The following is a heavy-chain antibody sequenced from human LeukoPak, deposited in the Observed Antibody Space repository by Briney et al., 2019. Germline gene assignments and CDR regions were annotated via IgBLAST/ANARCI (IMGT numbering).Heavy chain of an antibody. Sequence: PSETLSLNCTVSGGPISSSNYYWGWFRQPPGKGLEGIGSIYYSGSTYYTPSLKSPATISVDTSKNQFSLKLSSVTAADTAVYYCARPDSGTYVARAFDIWGQGTLVSVSS. CDR1: GGPISSSNYY. D-gene: IGHD1-26*01. CDR3: ARPDSGTYVARAFDI. J-gene: IGHJ3*02. CDR2: IYYSGST. V-gene: IGHV4-39*01.